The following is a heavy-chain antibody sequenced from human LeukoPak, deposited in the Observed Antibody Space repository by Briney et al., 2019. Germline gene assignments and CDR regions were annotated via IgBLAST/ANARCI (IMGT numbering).Heavy chain of an antibody. CDR3: AREVVPAARANWFDP. V-gene: IGHV3-9*01. J-gene: IGHJ5*02. Sequence: PGGSLRLSCAASGFTFDDYAMHWVRQAPGKGLEWVSGISWNSGSIGYADSVKGRFTISRDSAKNSLYLQMNSLRAEDTALYYCAREVVPAARANWFDPWGQGTLVTVSS. CDR2: ISWNSGSI. CDR1: GFTFDDYA. D-gene: IGHD2-2*01.